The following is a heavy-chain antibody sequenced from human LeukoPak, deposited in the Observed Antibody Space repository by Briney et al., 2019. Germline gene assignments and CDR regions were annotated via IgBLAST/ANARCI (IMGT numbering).Heavy chain of an antibody. CDR1: GFTFSDYY. J-gene: IGHJ5*02. CDR3: AGNCSSTSCAGFDP. V-gene: IGHV3-11*01. Sequence: GGSLRLSCAASGFTFSDYYMSWIRQAPGKELEWVSYISSSGSIIYYADSVKGRFTISRDNAKNSLYLQMNSLRAEDTAVYYCAGNCSSTSCAGFDPWGQGTLVTVSS. CDR2: ISSSGSII. D-gene: IGHD2-2*01.